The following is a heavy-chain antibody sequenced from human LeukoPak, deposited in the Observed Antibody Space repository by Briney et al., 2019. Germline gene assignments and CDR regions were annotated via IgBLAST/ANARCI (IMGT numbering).Heavy chain of an antibody. D-gene: IGHD4-17*01. CDR2: VIPMFDTV. V-gene: IGHV1-69*05. CDR3: ARDSKTLTTEPGHFDY. CDR1: GAFITHA. Sequence: SVKVSCKASGAFITHALSWVRQAPGQGLVWMGRVIPMFDTVIYAQKFQDRVTITTDKSTSTAYMELSSLRSEDTAVYYCARDSKTLTTEPGHFDYWGQGTLVSVSP. J-gene: IGHJ4*02.